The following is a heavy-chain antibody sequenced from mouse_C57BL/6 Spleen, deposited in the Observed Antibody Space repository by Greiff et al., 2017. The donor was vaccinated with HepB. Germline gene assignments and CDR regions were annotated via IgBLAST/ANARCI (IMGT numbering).Heavy chain of an antibody. Sequence: QVQLQQPGAELVRPGSSVKLSCKASGYTFTSYWMHWVKQRPIQGLEWIGNINPSDSETHYNQKFKDKATLTVDKSTSTAYMQLSSLTSEDSAVYYCAREGITGVAMDYWGQGTSVTVSS. D-gene: IGHD4-1*01. CDR1: GYTFTSYW. J-gene: IGHJ4*01. CDR3: AREGITGVAMDY. CDR2: INPSDSET. V-gene: IGHV1-52*01.